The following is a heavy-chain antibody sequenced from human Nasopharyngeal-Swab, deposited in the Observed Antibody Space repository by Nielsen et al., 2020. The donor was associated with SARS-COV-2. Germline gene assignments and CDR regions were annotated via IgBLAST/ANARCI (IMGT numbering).Heavy chain of an antibody. V-gene: IGHV3-23*01. J-gene: IGHJ4*02. CDR2: ISGSDGSA. Sequence: GGSLRLSCAASGFTFSSYAMSWVRQAPGKGLEWVSTISGSDGSAYYADSVKGRFTISRDNSRHTLCLHMNSLRAEDTAVYYCARIRTGAYFDYWGQGTLVTVSS. CDR1: GFTFSSYA. CDR3: ARIRTGAYFDY. D-gene: IGHD1-14*01.